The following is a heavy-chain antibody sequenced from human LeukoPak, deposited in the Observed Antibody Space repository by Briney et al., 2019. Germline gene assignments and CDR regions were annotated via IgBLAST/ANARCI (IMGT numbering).Heavy chain of an antibody. J-gene: IGHJ4*02. CDR1: GDSIRSGNFY. V-gene: IGHV4-61*02. CDR3: ARWGRLNRAFL. D-gene: IGHD1-26*01. Sequence: SQTLSLTCTVSGDSIRSGNFYWTWIRQPAGKGLEWIGRIYTGGNTNYNPSLQSRVAISMDTSKNQFSLNLISVTAADTAVYYCARWGRLNRAFLWGQGTLVAVSS. CDR2: IYTGGNT.